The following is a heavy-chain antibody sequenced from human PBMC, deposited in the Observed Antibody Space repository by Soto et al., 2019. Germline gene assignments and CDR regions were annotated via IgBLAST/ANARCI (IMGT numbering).Heavy chain of an antibody. V-gene: IGHV1-3*01. CDR3: VRRHVSATGIDWFDP. J-gene: IGHJ5*02. CDR1: GYTFTSYG. D-gene: IGHD6-13*01. Sequence: ASVKVSCKASGYTFTSYGIHWVRQAPGQRLEWMGWINAANGDTKYSPKFQGRVTITRDTSASTAYMELSSLRSEDTAVYYCVRRHVSATGIDWFDPWGQGSVVTVSS. CDR2: INAANGDT.